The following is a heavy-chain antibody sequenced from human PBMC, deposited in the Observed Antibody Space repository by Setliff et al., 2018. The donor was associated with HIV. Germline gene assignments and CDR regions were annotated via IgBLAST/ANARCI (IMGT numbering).Heavy chain of an antibody. CDR2: IYSGGST. Sequence: GGSLRLSCAASGFTVSSNYMSWVRQAPGKGLEWVSVIYSGGSTYYADSVKGRFTISRDNAKNSLYLQMNSLRAEDTAVYYCARGTRTAMAQGYYGMDVWGQGTTVTVSS. CDR1: GFTVSSNY. D-gene: IGHD5-18*01. CDR3: ARGTRTAMAQGYYGMDV. V-gene: IGHV3-66*01. J-gene: IGHJ6*02.